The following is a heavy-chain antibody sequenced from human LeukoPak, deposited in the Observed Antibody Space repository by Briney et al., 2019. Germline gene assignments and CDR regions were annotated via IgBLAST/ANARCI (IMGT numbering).Heavy chain of an antibody. CDR3: ARRVYPNDYAPCDY. CDR1: GYTFTGYY. Sequence: ASVKVSCKASGYTFTGYYLHWVRQAPGQGLEWMGWFNPKSGGTNYAQKFQGRVTMTRDTSISTAYMELSRLTSDDTAVYYCARRVYPNDYAPCDYWDQGTLVTVSS. J-gene: IGHJ4*02. V-gene: IGHV1-2*02. CDR2: FNPKSGGT. D-gene: IGHD4-17*01.